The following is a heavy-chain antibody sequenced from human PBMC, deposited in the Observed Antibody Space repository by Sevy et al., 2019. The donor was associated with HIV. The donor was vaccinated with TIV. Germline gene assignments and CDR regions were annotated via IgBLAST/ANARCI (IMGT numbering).Heavy chain of an antibody. J-gene: IGHJ4*02. CDR3: VRAIAADGSF. Sequence: GGSLRLSCVASGFTLNSYWMHWVRQAPGKGLERVANIKQDGSVKYYVDSVKGRFTISRDNARNLLYLQMNSLRVEDTALYYCVRAIAADGSFWCQGTLVTVSS. CDR1: GFTLNSYW. CDR2: IKQDGSVK. D-gene: IGHD6-13*01. V-gene: IGHV3-7*01.